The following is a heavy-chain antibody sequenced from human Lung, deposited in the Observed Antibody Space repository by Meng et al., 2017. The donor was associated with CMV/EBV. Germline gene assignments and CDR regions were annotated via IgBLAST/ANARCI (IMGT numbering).Heavy chain of an antibody. Sequence: CTVSGGSISSYSWHWIRQPPGKGLEWIGYIYYSRRTNYNPSLKSRVTISADMSKNQFSLKLSSVTAADTAAYYCARDTKYQGLFDIWGQGTMVTVSS. D-gene: IGHD2-2*01. CDR1: GGSISSYS. J-gene: IGHJ3*02. CDR3: ARDTKYQGLFDI. V-gene: IGHV4-59*01. CDR2: IYYSRRT.